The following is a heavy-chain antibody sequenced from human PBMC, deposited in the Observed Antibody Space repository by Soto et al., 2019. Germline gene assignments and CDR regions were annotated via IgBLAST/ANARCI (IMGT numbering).Heavy chain of an antibody. J-gene: IGHJ6*02. CDR1: GFTFSSYA. CDR3: ARDFARDIVPAYGMDV. CDR2: ISYDGSNK. Sequence: GGSLRLSCAASGFTFSSYAMHWVRQAPGKGLEWVAVISYDGSNKYYADSVKGRFTISRDNSKNTLYLQMNSLRAEDTAVYYWARDFARDIVPAYGMDVWGQGTTVTVSS. V-gene: IGHV3-30-3*01. D-gene: IGHD2-8*01.